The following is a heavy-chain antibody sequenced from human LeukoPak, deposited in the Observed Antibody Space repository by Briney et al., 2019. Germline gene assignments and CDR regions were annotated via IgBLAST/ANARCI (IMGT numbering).Heavy chain of an antibody. D-gene: IGHD3-10*01. CDR3: ARSVFPYYSGSGSPYNVDVRQNSYFDF. J-gene: IGHJ4*02. V-gene: IGHV1-46*01. Sequence: ASVKVSCKASGYTFTNYYIHWVRQAPGQGLEWMGTINPSVGTTRSAKGRASLTRDTSTSTVYMALSTLRSEDTAVYYCARSVFPYYSGSGSPYNVDVRQNSYFDFWGQGTLVTVSS. CDR2: INPSVGTT. CDR1: GYTFTNYY.